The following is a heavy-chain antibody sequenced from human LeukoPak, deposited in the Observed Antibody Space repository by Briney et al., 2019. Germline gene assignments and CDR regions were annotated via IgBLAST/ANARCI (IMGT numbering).Heavy chain of an antibody. V-gene: IGHV3-64*01. CDR1: GFTFSSYA. Sequence: GGSLRLSCAASGFTFSSYAMHWVRQAPGKGLEYVSAISSNGGSTYYANSVKGRFTISRDNSKNTLYLQMGSLRAEDMAVYYCARKRYSSSWYDAFDIWGQGTMVTASS. CDR2: ISSNGGST. CDR3: ARKRYSSSWYDAFDI. D-gene: IGHD6-13*01. J-gene: IGHJ3*02.